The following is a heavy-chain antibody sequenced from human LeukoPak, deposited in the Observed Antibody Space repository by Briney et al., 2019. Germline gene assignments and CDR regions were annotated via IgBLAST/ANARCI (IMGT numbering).Heavy chain of an antibody. CDR1: GFTFSNYA. CDR3: ARDPYSGGYGAYYYYYMDV. D-gene: IGHD6-19*01. Sequence: GGSLRLSCAASGFTFSNYAMSWVRQAPGKGLEWVSSITTSSSYMFYADSVRGRFTISRDNAENSLYLQMNSLRDEDTAVYYCARDPYSGGYGAYYYYYMDVWGKGTTVTVSS. CDR2: ITTSSSYM. J-gene: IGHJ6*03. V-gene: IGHV3-21*01.